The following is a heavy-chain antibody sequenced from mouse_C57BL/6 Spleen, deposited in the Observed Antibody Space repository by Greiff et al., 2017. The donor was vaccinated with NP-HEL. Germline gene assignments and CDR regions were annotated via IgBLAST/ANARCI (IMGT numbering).Heavy chain of an antibody. CDR3: ARPGYDYVSFAY. CDR2: ISSGSSTI. CDR1: GFTFSDYG. Sequence: EVKLMESGGGLVKPGGSLKLSCAASGFTFSDYGMHWVRQAPEKGLEWVAYISSGSSTIYYADTVNGRFTISRDNAKNTLFLQMTSLRSEDTAMYYCARPGYDYVSFAYWGQGTLVTVSA. D-gene: IGHD2-4*01. V-gene: IGHV5-17*01. J-gene: IGHJ3*01.